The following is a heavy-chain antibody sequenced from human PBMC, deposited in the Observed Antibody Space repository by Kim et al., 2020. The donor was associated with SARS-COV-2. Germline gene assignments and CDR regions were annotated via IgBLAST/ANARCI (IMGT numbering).Heavy chain of an antibody. CDR1: GFTFSSFA. CDR2: FSGGGGST. V-gene: IGHV3-23*01. D-gene: IGHD3-16*02. CDR3: AKSQGWVSSTYFDY. Sequence: GGSLRLSCAASGFTFSSFAMSWVRRAPGKGLEWVSTFSGGGGSTYYADSVKGRFTISRDNSKSTLYLQMNTLRAEDTAVYYCAKSQGWVSSTYFDYWGQGTLVTVSS. J-gene: IGHJ4*02.